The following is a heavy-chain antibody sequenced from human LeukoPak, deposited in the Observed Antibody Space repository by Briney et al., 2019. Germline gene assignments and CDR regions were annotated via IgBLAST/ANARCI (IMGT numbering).Heavy chain of an antibody. CDR1: GYTFTSYD. Sequence: ASVKVSCKASGYTFTSYDINWVRQATGQGLEWMGWMNPNSGNTGYAQKFQGRVTMTRNTSISTAYMELSSLRSEDTAVYYCATAPFDAPSRDCGMDVWGQGTTVTVSS. CDR3: ATAPFDAPSRDCGMDV. D-gene: IGHD2/OR15-2a*01. V-gene: IGHV1-8*01. J-gene: IGHJ6*02. CDR2: MNPNSGNT.